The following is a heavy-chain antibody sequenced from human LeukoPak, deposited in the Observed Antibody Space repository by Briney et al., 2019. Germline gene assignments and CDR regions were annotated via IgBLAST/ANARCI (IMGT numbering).Heavy chain of an antibody. CDR1: GGTFSSYA. Sequence: GASVKVSCKASGGTFSSYAISWVRQAPGQGLEWMGGIIPIFGTANYAQKFQGRVTITRNTSISTAYMELSSLRSEDTAVYYCARGRSMKVVVVIAPYYYYYMDVWGKGTTVTVSS. V-gene: IGHV1-69*05. D-gene: IGHD2-21*01. CDR2: IIPIFGTA. J-gene: IGHJ6*03. CDR3: ARGRSMKVVVVIAPYYYYYMDV.